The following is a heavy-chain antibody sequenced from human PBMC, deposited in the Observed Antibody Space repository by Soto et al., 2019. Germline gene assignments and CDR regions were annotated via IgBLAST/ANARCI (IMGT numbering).Heavy chain of an antibody. J-gene: IGHJ6*02. CDR1: GYTFTSYY. V-gene: IGHV1-46*01. Sequence: ASVKVSCKASGYTFTSYYMHWVRQAPGQGLEWMGIINPSGGSTSYAQKFQGRVTMTRDTSTSTVYMELSSLRSEDTAVYYCARVWFGELLSYYYYGMYVWGQGTTVTVSS. D-gene: IGHD3-10*01. CDR3: ARVWFGELLSYYYYGMYV. CDR2: INPSGGST.